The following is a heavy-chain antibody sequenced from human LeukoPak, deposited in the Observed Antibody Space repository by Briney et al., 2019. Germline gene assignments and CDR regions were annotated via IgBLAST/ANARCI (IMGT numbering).Heavy chain of an antibody. D-gene: IGHD2-21*01. Sequence: EASVKVSCKASTYTLTNYDINWLRQATGQRLEWMGWMNPYNGNTGYAQKFQGRVTTTRNTSISTAYMELSSLRSEDTAVYFCARGGPKCGGDCFDYWGQGTLVTVSS. CDR3: ARGGPKCGGDCFDY. J-gene: IGHJ4*02. V-gene: IGHV1-8*01. CDR1: TYTLTNYD. CDR2: MNPYNGNT.